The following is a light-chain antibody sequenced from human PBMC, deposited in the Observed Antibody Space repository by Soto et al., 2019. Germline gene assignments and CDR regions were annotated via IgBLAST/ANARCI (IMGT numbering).Light chain of an antibody. V-gene: IGKV3-15*01. CDR1: QSVSSR. CDR2: DAS. J-gene: IGKJ1*01. Sequence: EVVMTQSPATLSVSPGERATLSCRASQSVSSRLAWYQQKRGQAPRLLIYDASTRATGIPARFSGSGSGTEFNLTISSLQSEDFAIYYCRHYNNWPPETFGQGTKVAI. CDR3: RHYNNWPPET.